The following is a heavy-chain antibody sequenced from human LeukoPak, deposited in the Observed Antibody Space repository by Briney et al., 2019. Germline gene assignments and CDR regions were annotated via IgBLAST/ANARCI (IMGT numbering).Heavy chain of an antibody. J-gene: IGHJ4*02. CDR1: GGSFSGYY. Sequence: SETLSLTCAVYGGSFSGYYWGWIRQPPGKGLEWIGSIYYSGSTYYNPSLKSRVTISVDTSKNQFSLKLSSVTAADTAVYYCARHGTSDSSGWYPPSAYYFDYWGQGTLVTVSS. D-gene: IGHD6-19*01. CDR2: IYYSGST. V-gene: IGHV4-39*01. CDR3: ARHGTSDSSGWYPPSAYYFDY.